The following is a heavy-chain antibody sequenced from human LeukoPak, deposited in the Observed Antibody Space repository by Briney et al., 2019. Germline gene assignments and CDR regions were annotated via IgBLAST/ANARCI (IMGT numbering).Heavy chain of an antibody. D-gene: IGHD6-13*01. CDR1: GGSISSSSYY. Sequence: PSETLSLTCTVSGGSISSSSYYWGWIRQPPGTGLEWIGSIYYSGSTYYNPSLKSRVTISVDTSKNQFSLKLSSVTAADTAVYYCARSLPVSWFNYNWFDPWGQGTLVTVSS. CDR3: ARSLPVSWFNYNWFDP. J-gene: IGHJ5*02. V-gene: IGHV4-39*01. CDR2: IYYSGST.